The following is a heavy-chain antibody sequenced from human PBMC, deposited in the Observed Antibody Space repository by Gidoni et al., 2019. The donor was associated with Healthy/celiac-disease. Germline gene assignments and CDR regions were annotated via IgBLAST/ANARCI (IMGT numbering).Heavy chain of an antibody. V-gene: IGHV3-74*01. CDR1: GFTFSNYW. CDR2: ISTDGSST. J-gene: IGHJ6*02. CDR3: ARDLAAITNDYYFYGMDV. D-gene: IGHD3-3*01. Sequence: EVQLVASGGGLVQPGGSLRLSCAASGFTFSNYWMHWVRQAPGKGLVWVSRISTDGSSTSYADSVKGRFTISRDNAENTLYLQMNSLRAEDTAVYYCARDLAAITNDYYFYGMDVWGQGTTVIVSS.